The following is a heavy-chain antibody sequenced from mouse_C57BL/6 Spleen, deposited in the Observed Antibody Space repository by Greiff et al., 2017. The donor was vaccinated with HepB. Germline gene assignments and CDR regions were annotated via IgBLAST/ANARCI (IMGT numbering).Heavy chain of an antibody. D-gene: IGHD2-1*01. CDR3: ARAFGNYVLAY. J-gene: IGHJ3*01. V-gene: IGHV3-6*01. Sequence: DVKLQESGPGLVKPSQSLSLTCSVTGYSITSGYSWNWIRQFPGNTLEWMGYISYDGSNNYNPSLKNRISITRDTSKNQFFLQLNSVTTEDTATLDCARAFGNYVLAYWGQVTLATVSA. CDR2: ISYDGSN. CDR1: GYSITSGYS.